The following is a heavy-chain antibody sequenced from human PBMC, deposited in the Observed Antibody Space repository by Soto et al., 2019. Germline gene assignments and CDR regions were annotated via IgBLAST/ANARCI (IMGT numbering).Heavy chain of an antibody. D-gene: IGHD4-17*01. V-gene: IGHV4-34*01. CDR3: AAHLKPTMTVYWYFDL. CDR1: GGSFSGYY. Sequence: QVHLQQWGAGLLKPSETLSLTCAVYGGSFSGYYWSWIRQPPGKGLEWIGEINHSGSTNFNPSLKSRVSISVDTSNKQFSLKLSSVTAADTAVYYCAAHLKPTMTVYWYFDLWGRDTLVTVSS. J-gene: IGHJ2*01. CDR2: INHSGST.